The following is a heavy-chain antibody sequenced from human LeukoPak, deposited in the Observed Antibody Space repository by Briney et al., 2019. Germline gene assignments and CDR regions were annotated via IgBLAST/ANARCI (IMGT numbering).Heavy chain of an antibody. V-gene: IGHV4-39*07. Sequence: PSETLSLTCTVSGGSISSSSHYWGWIRQPPGKGLEWIGSIYYSGSTYYNPSLKSRVTISVDTSKNQFSLKLSSVTAADTAVYYCAREGPNYYDSSVDYFDYWGQGTLVTVSS. CDR3: AREGPNYYDSSVDYFDY. J-gene: IGHJ4*02. CDR2: IYYSGST. D-gene: IGHD3-22*01. CDR1: GGSISSSSHY.